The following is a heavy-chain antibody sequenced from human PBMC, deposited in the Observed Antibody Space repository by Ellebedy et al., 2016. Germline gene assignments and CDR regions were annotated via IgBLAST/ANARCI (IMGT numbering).Heavy chain of an antibody. D-gene: IGHD3-10*01. CDR2: HT. V-gene: IGHV1-18*01. CDR1: GYYFADYE. CDR3: ARTWTSIRGVLDM. J-gene: IGHJ6*02. Sequence: ASVKVSXXPSGYYFADYEISWVRQAPGRGLEWMGSHTTSAQRFQDRVRMTTDTSRTTAYMEIWSLTSDDTAVYYCARTWTSIRGVLDMWGQGTTVSVSS.